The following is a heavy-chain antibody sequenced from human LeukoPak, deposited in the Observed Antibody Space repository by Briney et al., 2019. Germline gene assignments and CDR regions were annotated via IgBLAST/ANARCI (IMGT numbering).Heavy chain of an antibody. CDR3: ARSPTISETGYFDY. CDR1: GGSFSSYY. V-gene: IGHV4-34*01. Sequence: SETLSPTCAVYGGSFSSYYWSWIRQSPGKGLEWIAEINHRGDTNYNPSVKSRVTISVDTSKNQFSLKVTSLTAADTAVYYCARSPTISETGYFDYWGQGTLVTVSS. D-gene: IGHD1-1*01. CDR2: INHRGDT. J-gene: IGHJ4*03.